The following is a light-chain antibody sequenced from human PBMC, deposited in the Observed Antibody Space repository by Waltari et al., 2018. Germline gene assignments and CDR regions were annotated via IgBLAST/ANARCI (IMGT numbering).Light chain of an antibody. CDR2: SPS. J-gene: IGLJ3*02. V-gene: IGLV7-43*01. CDR1: TGAVTSDYY. Sequence: QTVVTQEPSLTVSPGGTVTLTCASSTGAVTSDYYPNWFQQKPGQAPRARIHSPSVRYAWTPTRFSGSLLGEKAALTLSGVQPEDEADYYCLLYYGGPWVFGGGTKVTVL. CDR3: LLYYGGPWV.